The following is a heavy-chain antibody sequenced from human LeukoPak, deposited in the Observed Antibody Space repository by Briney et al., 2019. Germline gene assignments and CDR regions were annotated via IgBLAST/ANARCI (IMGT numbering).Heavy chain of an antibody. V-gene: IGHV6-1*01. CDR3: ARDPLTGYCYYYYYGMDV. Sequence: SQTLSLTCAISGDSVSSNSAAWNWIRQSPSRGLEWLGRTYYRSKWYNDYAVSVKSRITINPDTSKNQFSLQLNSVTPEDTAVYYCARDPLTGYCYYYYYGMDVWGKGTTVTVSS. CDR2: TYYRSKWYN. D-gene: IGHD3-9*01. J-gene: IGHJ6*04. CDR1: GDSVSSNSAA.